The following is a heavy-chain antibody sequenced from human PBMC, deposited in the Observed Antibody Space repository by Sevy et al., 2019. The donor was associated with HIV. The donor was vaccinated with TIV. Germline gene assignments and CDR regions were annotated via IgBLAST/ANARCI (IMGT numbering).Heavy chain of an antibody. CDR1: GGSISSSNW. Sequence: SETLSLTCAVSGGSISSSNWWSWVRQPPGKGLEWIGEIYRSGSTNYNPSLKSPVTISVDKSKNQFSLKLSSVTAADTAVYYCAIARYYRAFDIWGQGTMVTVSS. D-gene: IGHD3-22*01. CDR3: AIARYYRAFDI. V-gene: IGHV4-4*02. CDR2: IYRSGST. J-gene: IGHJ3*02.